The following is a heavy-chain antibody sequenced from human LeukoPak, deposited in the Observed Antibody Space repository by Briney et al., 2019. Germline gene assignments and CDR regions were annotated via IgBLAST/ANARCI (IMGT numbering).Heavy chain of an antibody. CDR1: GASVGSAGYY. J-gene: IGHJ4*02. V-gene: IGHV4-61*08. CDR2: IYYISNT. Sequence: SETLSLTCTVSGASVGSAGYYWSWIRRPPGGGLEWIGYIYYISNTNYNPSLKSRVTMSVDPSKNQFSPKLNSVTAADTAVYYCARTQSQSGSYRYYFGYWGQGTLVTVSS. CDR3: ARTQSQSGSYRYYFGY. D-gene: IGHD1-26*01.